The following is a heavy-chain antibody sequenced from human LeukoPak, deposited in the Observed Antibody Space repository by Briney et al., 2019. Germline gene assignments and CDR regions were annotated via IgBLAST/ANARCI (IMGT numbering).Heavy chain of an antibody. D-gene: IGHD3-22*01. CDR1: GGSISSYY. V-gene: IGHV4-59*01. CDR3: AREGEGSYDNSGDYYDY. J-gene: IGHJ4*02. Sequence: KPSETLSLTCTVSGGSISSYYWNWIRQPPGKGLEWIGYIYYGGSTNYNPSLKSRVTISADTSKNEFSLKLMSVTAADTAVYYCAREGEGSYDNSGDYYDYWGQGTLVTVSS. CDR2: IYYGGST.